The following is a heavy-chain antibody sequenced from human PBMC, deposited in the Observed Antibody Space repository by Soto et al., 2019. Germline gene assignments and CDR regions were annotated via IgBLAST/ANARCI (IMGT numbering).Heavy chain of an antibody. V-gene: IGHV1-8*01. Sequence: QVQLVQSGAEVKKPGASVKVSCKASGYTFTSYDINWVRQATGQGLEWMGWMNPNSGNTGYAQKFQGRVTMTRNTSKSTAYMELSSLRSEDTAVYYCGRDHSSSWRFDYWGQGTLVTVSS. J-gene: IGHJ4*02. CDR1: GYTFTSYD. CDR3: GRDHSSSWRFDY. D-gene: IGHD6-13*01. CDR2: MNPNSGNT.